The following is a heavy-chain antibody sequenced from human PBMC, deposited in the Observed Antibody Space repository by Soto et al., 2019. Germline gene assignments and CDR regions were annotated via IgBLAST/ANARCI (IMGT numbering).Heavy chain of an antibody. V-gene: IGHV1-46*01. D-gene: IGHD2-2*01. CDR3: ARGISTTRYYYYYGMDV. Sequence: ASVKVSCKASGYTLTSDYLHWVRQAPGQGPEWMGIINPSGGITNDAQKFQDRVTMTSDTSTSTVYMELGSLRSEDTAVYYCARGISTTRYYYYYGMDVWGQGTTVTVSS. CDR2: INPSGGIT. J-gene: IGHJ6*02. CDR1: GYTLTSDY.